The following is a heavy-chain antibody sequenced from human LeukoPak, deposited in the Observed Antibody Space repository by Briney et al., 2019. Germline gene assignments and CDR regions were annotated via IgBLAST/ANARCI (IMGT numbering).Heavy chain of an antibody. D-gene: IGHD2/OR15-2a*01. CDR2: INTDGTII. V-gene: IGHV3-74*01. CDR1: GFTFSSYW. CDR3: VKDLDFRADC. J-gene: IGHJ4*02. Sequence: GGSLTLSCAASGFTFSSYWMHWVRQTPGRGLVWVARINTDGTIIDYADSVQGRFTISRDNAKNTLYLQRNSLRAEDTALYYCVKDLDFRADCWGQGTLVTVSS.